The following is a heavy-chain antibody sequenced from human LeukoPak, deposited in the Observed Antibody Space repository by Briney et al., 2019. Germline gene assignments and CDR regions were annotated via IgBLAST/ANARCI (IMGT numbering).Heavy chain of an antibody. J-gene: IGHJ4*02. V-gene: IGHV3-23*01. CDR2: ISRSGGST. D-gene: IGHD1-26*01. CDR1: GITFSSYA. Sequence: PGGSLRLSCAASGITFSSYAMSWVRQAPGKGLEWVSGISRSGGSTYDAGADSVKGRFTISRDNSKNTLYLQMNSLRAEGTAVYYCATFSGSFQRFDYWGQGTLVTVSS. CDR3: ATFSGSFQRFDY.